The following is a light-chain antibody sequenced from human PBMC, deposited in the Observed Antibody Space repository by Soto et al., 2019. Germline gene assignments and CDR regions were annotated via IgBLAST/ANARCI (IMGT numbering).Light chain of an antibody. CDR2: EVN. Sequence: QSALTQPPSASGSPGQSVTISCTGTSSDVGGYDYVSWYQQYPGKVPKLMIYEVNKRPSGVPDRFSGSKSGNTASLTVSGLQAEDEADYYCTSYAGGNNVFGTGTKLTV. V-gene: IGLV2-8*01. CDR3: TSYAGGNNV. J-gene: IGLJ1*01. CDR1: SSDVGGYDY.